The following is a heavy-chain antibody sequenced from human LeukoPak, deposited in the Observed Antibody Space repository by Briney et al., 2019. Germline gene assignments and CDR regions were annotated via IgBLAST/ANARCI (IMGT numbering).Heavy chain of an antibody. Sequence: GGSLRLSCAASGFTFSSYSMNWVRQAPGKGLEWVSSISSSSSYIYYADSVEGRFTISRDNAKNSLYLQMNSLRAEDTAVYYCARDGQWELKEGWGQGTLVTVSS. V-gene: IGHV3-21*01. CDR2: ISSSSSYI. D-gene: IGHD1-26*01. CDR3: ARDGQWELKEG. CDR1: GFTFSSYS. J-gene: IGHJ4*02.